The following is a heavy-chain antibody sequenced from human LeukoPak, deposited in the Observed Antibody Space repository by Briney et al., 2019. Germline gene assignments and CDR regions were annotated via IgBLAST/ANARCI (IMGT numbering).Heavy chain of an antibody. CDR1: GYSFTAFY. D-gene: IGHD5-24*01. CDR2: INLNTGGT. J-gene: IGHJ4*02. Sequence: GASVKVSCKASGYSFTAFYIHLVRQAPGQGLEWMACINLNTGGTEFAQKFQGRVTMTRDTSISTAYMELSSLRSDDTAVYYCARDPIRGDGYNLDYWGQGTLVTVSS. CDR3: ARDPIRGDGYNLDY. V-gene: IGHV1-2*02.